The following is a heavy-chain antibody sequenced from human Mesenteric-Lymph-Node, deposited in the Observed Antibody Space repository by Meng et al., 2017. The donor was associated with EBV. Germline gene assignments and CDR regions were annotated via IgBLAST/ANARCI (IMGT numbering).Heavy chain of an antibody. V-gene: IGHV3-74*01. CDR2: IDGGGSST. CDR1: GFTFSSNW. J-gene: IGHJ4*02. Sequence: VGLLWSGGGLVQPGGSSRLSCPGPGFTFSSNWMHWVRQAPGKGLVWVSRIDGGGSSTSYADSVKGRFTISRDNAKNTLYLQMNSLRAEDTAVYYCARAEFSGPSLVYWGQGTLVTVSS. CDR3: ARAEFSGPSLVY. D-gene: IGHD5-12*01.